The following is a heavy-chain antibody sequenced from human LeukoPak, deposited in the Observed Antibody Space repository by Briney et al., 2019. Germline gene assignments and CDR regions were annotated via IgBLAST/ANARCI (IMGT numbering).Heavy chain of an antibody. D-gene: IGHD3-22*01. CDR2: ISSSSSYI. V-gene: IGHV3-21*01. Sequence: GGSLRLSCAASGFTFSSYSMNWVRQAPGKGLEWVSSISSSSSYIYYADSVKGRFTISRDNAKNSLYLQMNSLRAEDTAVYYCARLWYDSSGYYYGSDAFDIWGQGTMVTVSS. CDR1: GFTFSSYS. J-gene: IGHJ3*02. CDR3: ARLWYDSSGYYYGSDAFDI.